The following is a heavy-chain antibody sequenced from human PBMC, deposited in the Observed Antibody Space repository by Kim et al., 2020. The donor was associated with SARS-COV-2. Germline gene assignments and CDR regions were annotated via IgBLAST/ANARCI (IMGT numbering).Heavy chain of an antibody. CDR1: GFTFSSYA. CDR3: VNAKLLWFGEFSYGMDV. D-gene: IGHD3-10*01. CDR2: ISSNGGST. V-gene: IGHV3-64D*09. Sequence: GGSLRLSCSASGFTFSSYAMHWVRQAPGKGLEYVSAISSNGGSTYYADSVKGRFTISRDNSKNTLYLQMSSLRAEDTAVYYCVNAKLLWFGEFSYGMDVWGQGTTVIVSS. J-gene: IGHJ6*02.